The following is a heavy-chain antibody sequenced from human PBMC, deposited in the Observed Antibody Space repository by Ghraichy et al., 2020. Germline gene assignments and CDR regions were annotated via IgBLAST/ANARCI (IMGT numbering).Heavy chain of an antibody. CDR2: MSYSGST. J-gene: IGHJ4*02. CDR1: GGAISTSSYY. Sequence: SETLSLTCTVSGGAISTSSYYWGWIRQPPGEGLEWIGSMSYSGSTYYNPSLKSRVTISVDTSKNQFSLKLSSVAAADTAVFYWARRTGSSAYFDYWGQGTLLTGSS. D-gene: IGHD1-26*01. CDR3: ARRTGSSAYFDY. V-gene: IGHV4-39*01.